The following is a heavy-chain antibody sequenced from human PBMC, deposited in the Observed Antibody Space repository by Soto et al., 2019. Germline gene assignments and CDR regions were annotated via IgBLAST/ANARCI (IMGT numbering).Heavy chain of an antibody. Sequence: GSLRLSCAASGFTFSNYAMSWVRQAPGKGLEWVSSISDGGGGTYHADSVKGRLTISRDNSKNILYLQMNALRVDDTALYYCATGGTAHTPGGYWGQGTLVTVSS. CDR3: ATGGTAHTPGGY. CDR1: GFTFSNYA. V-gene: IGHV3-23*01. D-gene: IGHD1-7*01. CDR2: ISDGGGGT. J-gene: IGHJ4*02.